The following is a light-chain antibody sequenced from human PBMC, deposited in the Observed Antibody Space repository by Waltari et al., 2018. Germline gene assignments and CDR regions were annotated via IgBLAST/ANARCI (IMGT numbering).Light chain of an antibody. Sequence: DIQMTQSPSTLSASVGDRVSIPCRARQSISRWLAWYQQTPGKAPNLLIYEASTLESGVPSRFSGSGSGTEFTLTISSLQPDDFATYFCQQYNTYSRTFGQGTKVEIK. CDR3: QQYNTYSRT. CDR2: EAS. J-gene: IGKJ1*01. V-gene: IGKV1-5*03. CDR1: QSISRW.